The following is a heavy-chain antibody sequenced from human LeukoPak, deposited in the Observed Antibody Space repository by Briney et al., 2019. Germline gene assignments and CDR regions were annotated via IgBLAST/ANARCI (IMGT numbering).Heavy chain of an antibody. CDR1: GGSFSGYY. J-gene: IGHJ5*02. Sequence: ASETLSLTCAVYGGSFSGYYWSWIRQPPGKGLEWIGEINHSGSTNYNPSLKSRVTISVDTSKNQFSLKLSSVTAADTAVYYCARRYCSGGSCYSDNWFDPWGQGTLVTVSS. CDR3: ARRYCSGGSCYSDNWFDP. CDR2: INHSGST. D-gene: IGHD2-15*01. V-gene: IGHV4-34*01.